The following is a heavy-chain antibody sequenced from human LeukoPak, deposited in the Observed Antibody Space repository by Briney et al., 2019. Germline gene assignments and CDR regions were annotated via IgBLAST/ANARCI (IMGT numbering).Heavy chain of an antibody. D-gene: IGHD3-16*02. CDR3: ARDYRYYDYVWGSYRYTIVDY. J-gene: IGHJ4*02. Sequence: ASVKVSCKASGYTFTSYGISWVRQAPGQGLEWMGWISAYNGNTDYAQKLQGGVTMTTDTSTSTAYMELRSLRSDDTAVYYCARDYRYYDYVWGSYRYTIVDYWGQGTLVTVSS. CDR2: ISAYNGNT. V-gene: IGHV1-18*01. CDR1: GYTFTSYG.